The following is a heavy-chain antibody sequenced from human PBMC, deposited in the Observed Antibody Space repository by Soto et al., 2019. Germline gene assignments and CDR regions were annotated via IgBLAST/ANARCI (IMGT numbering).Heavy chain of an antibody. J-gene: IGHJ4*02. CDR3: ARDLAKGGGSAGFDS. D-gene: IGHD2-15*01. V-gene: IGHV1-2*02. CDR2: INPKSGGT. CDR1: GYTFTVYY. Sequence: QVQLVQSGAEVKKPGASVNVSCKASGYTFTVYYMHWVRKAPGQGLEWMGWINPKSGGTMYPQKFEVRVTMPWDTSISTADMALTRLRSDDTAVYYCARDLAKGGGSAGFDSWGQGTLVTVSS.